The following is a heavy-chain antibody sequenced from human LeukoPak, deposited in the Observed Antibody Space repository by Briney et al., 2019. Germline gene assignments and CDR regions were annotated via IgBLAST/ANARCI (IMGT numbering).Heavy chain of an antibody. CDR1: GYSISSGFY. J-gene: IGHJ4*02. CDR2: IFHSGST. CDR3: ARRRRFGDTTDY. D-gene: IGHD3-10*01. Sequence: SETLSLTCSVSGYSISSGFYWGWIRQPPGKGLEWIGSIFHSGSTYYNPSLKSRVTISVDTSKNQFSLKLSSVTAADTAVYYCARRRRFGDTTDYWGQGTLVTVSS. V-gene: IGHV4-38-2*02.